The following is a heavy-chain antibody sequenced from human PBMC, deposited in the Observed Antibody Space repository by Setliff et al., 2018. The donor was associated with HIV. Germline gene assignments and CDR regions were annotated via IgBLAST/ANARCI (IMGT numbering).Heavy chain of an antibody. V-gene: IGHV3-23*01. J-gene: IGHJ6*02. CDR2: ISGSGDST. D-gene: IGHD2-15*01. CDR1: GFTFGSYA. Sequence: GGSLRLSCAPSGFTFGSYAMSWVRQAPGKGLEWVSVISGSGDSTFYADSLKGRFTISRDNSKNTLYLQMNSLRAEDTAVYYCAKTLPTLYPPHDYYFAMDVWGQETTVTVSS. CDR3: AKTLPTLYPPHDYYFAMDV.